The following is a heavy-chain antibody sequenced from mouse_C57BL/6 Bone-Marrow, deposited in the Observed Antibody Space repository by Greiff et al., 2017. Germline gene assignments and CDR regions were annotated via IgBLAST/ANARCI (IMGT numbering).Heavy chain of an antibody. CDR2: IDPSDSYT. CDR1: GYTFTSYW. CDR3: ARRKVAY. Sequence: VQLQQSGAELVMPGASVKLSCKASGYTFTSYWMHWVKQRPGQGLEWIGEIDPSDSYTNYNQKFKGKSTLTVDKSSSTADMQLSSLTSEDSAVYYCARRKVAYWGQGTLVTVSA. V-gene: IGHV1-69*01. J-gene: IGHJ3*01.